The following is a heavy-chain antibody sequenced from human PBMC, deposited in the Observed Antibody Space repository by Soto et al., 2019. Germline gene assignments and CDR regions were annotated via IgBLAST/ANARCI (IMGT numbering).Heavy chain of an antibody. J-gene: IGHJ6*03. Sequence: GGSLRLSCVTSGFTFSNAWMSWVRQAPEKGLEWVGRIKSKTDGGTTDYAAPVKGRFTISRDDSKNTLYLQMNSLKTEDTAVYYCTTDLRIPGYYYYYMDVWGKGTTVTVSS. D-gene: IGHD2-15*01. V-gene: IGHV3-15*01. CDR3: TTDLRIPGYYYYYMDV. CDR2: IKSKTDGGTT. CDR1: GFTFSNAW.